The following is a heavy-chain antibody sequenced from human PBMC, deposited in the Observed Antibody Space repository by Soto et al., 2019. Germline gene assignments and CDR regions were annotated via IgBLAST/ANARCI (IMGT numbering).Heavy chain of an antibody. CDR3: ARDSSGYCSSTSCFGGAYYYYYYMDV. Sequence: QVQLVQSGAEVKKPGASVKVSCKASGYTFTSYGISWVRQAPGQGLEWMGWISAYNGNTNYAQKLQGRVTMTTDTTTSTAYIELRSLRSDDAAVYYCARDSSGYCSSTSCFGGAYYYYYYMDVWGKGTTVTVSS. V-gene: IGHV1-18*01. CDR2: ISAYNGNT. J-gene: IGHJ6*03. CDR1: GYTFTSYG. D-gene: IGHD2-2*01.